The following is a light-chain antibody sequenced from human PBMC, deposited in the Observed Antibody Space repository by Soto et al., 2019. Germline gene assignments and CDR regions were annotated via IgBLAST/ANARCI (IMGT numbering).Light chain of an antibody. CDR2: EVS. J-gene: IGLJ2*01. Sequence: QSVLTQPASVSGSPGQSITISCTGTSSDVGGYNYVSWYQQHPGKAPKLMIYEVSNRPSGVSNRFSGSESGNTASLTISGLQAEDEADYYCSSYTSSSTHVVFGGGTKVTVL. CDR1: SSDVGGYNY. CDR3: SSYTSSSTHVV. V-gene: IGLV2-14*01.